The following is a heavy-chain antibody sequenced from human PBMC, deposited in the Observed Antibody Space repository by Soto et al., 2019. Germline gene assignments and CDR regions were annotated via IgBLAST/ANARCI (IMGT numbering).Heavy chain of an antibody. CDR2: IFDSGSA. Sequence: QVQLQESGPGLVKPSQTLSLTCYVSGGSITSGGYSWTWIRHQPGKALQWIGYIFDSGSAYYNPSLKSRLTISVDTGKHLFSLELSSVTAADTAVYYCARGSGYYRNLDSWGQGTLVSVSS. J-gene: IGHJ4*02. CDR3: ARGSGYYRNLDS. D-gene: IGHD3-3*01. CDR1: GGSITSGGYS. V-gene: IGHV4-31*02.